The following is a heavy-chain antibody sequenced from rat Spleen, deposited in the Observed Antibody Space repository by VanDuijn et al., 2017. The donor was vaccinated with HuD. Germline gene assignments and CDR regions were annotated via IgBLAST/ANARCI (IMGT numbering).Heavy chain of an antibody. CDR3: ARAPGNGYVMDA. CDR1: GFSLTSYH. V-gene: IGHV2-27*01. D-gene: IGHD5-1*01. Sequence: QVQLKESEPDLVQPSQTLSLTCTVSGFSLTSYHVHWVRQPPGKSLEWMGRIQSGGSTDHNSALKSRLSISRDTSKNQIFLKMNSLQSEDTTTYYCARAPGNGYVMDAWGQGASVTVSS. CDR2: IQSGGST. J-gene: IGHJ4*01.